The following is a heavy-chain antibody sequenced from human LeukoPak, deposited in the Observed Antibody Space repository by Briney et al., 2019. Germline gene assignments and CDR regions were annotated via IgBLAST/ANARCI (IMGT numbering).Heavy chain of an antibody. CDR2: ISAYNGNT. D-gene: IGHD4-17*01. CDR3: ARVLTHYGDYMDAFDI. V-gene: IGHV1-18*01. Sequence: ASVKVSCKASGYTFTSYGISWVRQAPGQGLEWMGWISAYNGNTNYAQKLQGRVTMTTDTSTSTAYMELRSLRSDDTAVYYCARVLTHYGDYMDAFDIWGQGTMVTVPS. CDR1: GYTFTSYG. J-gene: IGHJ3*02.